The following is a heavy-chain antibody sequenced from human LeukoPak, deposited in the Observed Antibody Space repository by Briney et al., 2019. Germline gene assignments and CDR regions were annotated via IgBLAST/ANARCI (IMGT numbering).Heavy chain of an antibody. D-gene: IGHD3-10*01. V-gene: IGHV5-51*01. CDR1: GYNFASSW. J-gene: IGHJ3*02. CDR2: IYPGDSDT. CDR3: ARRGYYYGSGSYYIDAFDI. Sequence: GESLKISCKGSGYNFASSWIAWVRQVPGKGLEWMGIIYPGDSDTRYSPSFQGQVTISADKSISTAYLQWSSLKASDTAMYYCARRGYYYGSGSYYIDAFDIWGQGTTVTVSS.